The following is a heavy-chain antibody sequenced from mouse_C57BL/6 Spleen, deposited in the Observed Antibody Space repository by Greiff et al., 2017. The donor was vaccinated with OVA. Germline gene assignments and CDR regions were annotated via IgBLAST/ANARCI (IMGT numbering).Heavy chain of an antibody. J-gene: IGHJ1*03. CDR1: GYTFTDYY. Sequence: VQLKESGPELVKPGASVKISCKASGYTFTDYYINWVKQRPGQGLEWIGWIFPGSGSTYYNEKFKGKATLTVDKSSSTAYMLLSSLTSEDSAVYFCARGYGSSYWYFDVWGTGTTVTVSS. D-gene: IGHD1-1*01. CDR2: IFPGSGST. CDR3: ARGYGSSYWYFDV. V-gene: IGHV1-75*01.